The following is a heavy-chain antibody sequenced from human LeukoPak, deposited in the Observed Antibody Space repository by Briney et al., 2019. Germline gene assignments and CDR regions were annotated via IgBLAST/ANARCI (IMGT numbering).Heavy chain of an antibody. V-gene: IGHV3-23*01. CDR1: GFTFSSYA. CDR3: SKTAGYSSGPYYFDY. Sequence: GGSLRLSCAASGFTFSSYAMSWVRQAPGKGLEWVSAISGSGGSTYYADSVKGRFTISRDKSKNTPYLQMNSLRAEGPGVYYCSKTAGYSSGPYYFDYWAREPWSPSPQ. J-gene: IGHJ4*02. D-gene: IGHD6-19*01. CDR2: ISGSGGST.